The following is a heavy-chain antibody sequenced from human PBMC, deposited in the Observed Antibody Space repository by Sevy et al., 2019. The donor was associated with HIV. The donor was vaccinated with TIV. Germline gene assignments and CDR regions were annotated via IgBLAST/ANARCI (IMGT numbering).Heavy chain of an antibody. CDR3: AGENAWGRGYS. CDR1: GGSITSLY. J-gene: IGHJ4*02. D-gene: IGHD1-26*01. V-gene: IGHV4-59*11. Sequence: SETLSLTCTVSGGSITSLYWNWIRQPPGKGLEWIANIYYNGHINYNPSLKSRVTLSLDTSKNRFSLRLSSMTAADTAMYYCAGENAWGRGYSWGQGTLVTVPS. CDR2: IYYNGHI.